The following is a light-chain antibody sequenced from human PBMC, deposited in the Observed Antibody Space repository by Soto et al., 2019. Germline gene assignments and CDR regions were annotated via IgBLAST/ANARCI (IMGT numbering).Light chain of an antibody. CDR3: QQYNNWPIT. V-gene: IGKV3D-15*01. CDR1: QSVSSD. CDR2: GAS. Sequence: IVMTQSTDSLAVSLGERATINCRSSQSVSSDYLAWYQHKPGQAPRLLIFGASRRATGIPDRFSGSGSGTDFTLTISSLQSGDFAVYYCQQYNNWPITFGQGTRLEIK. J-gene: IGKJ5*01.